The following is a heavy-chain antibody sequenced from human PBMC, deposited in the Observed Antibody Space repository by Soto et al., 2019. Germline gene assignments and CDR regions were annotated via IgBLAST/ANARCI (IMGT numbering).Heavy chain of an antibody. J-gene: IGHJ4*02. Sequence: SETLSLTCAVSGGSISSTNWWSWVRQPPGKGLEWIGEIYHSGSTIYTPSLRSRVTIPVDKSKNHFSLRLASVTAADTAVYYCARGSYYYDSSGYYHYWGQGTLVTAPQ. V-gene: IGHV4-4*02. CDR3: ARGSYYYDSSGYYHY. CDR2: IYHSGST. D-gene: IGHD3-22*01. CDR1: GGSISSTNW.